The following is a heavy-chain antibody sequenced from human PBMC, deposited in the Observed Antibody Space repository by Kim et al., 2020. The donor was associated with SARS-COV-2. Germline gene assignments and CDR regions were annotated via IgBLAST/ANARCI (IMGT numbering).Heavy chain of an antibody. V-gene: IGHV3-30*04. CDR2: ISYDGSNK. CDR3: AVTYYDFWSGPEGLFDY. D-gene: IGHD3-3*01. J-gene: IGHJ4*02. CDR1: GFTFSSYA. Sequence: GGSLRLSCAASGFTFSSYAMHWVRQAPGKGLEWVAVISYDGSNKYYVDSVKGRFTISRDNSKNTLYLQMNSLRAEDTAVYYCAVTYYDFWSGPEGLFDYWGQGTLVTVSS.